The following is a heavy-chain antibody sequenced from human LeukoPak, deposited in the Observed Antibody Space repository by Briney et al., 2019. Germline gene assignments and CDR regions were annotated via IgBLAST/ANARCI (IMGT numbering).Heavy chain of an antibody. CDR3: SREETIVRGVASPIDY. CDR2: IRTRSSGATT. J-gene: IGHJ4*01. D-gene: IGHD3-10*01. V-gene: IGHV3-49*03. CDR1: GFTVSSNS. Sequence: GGSLRLSCTVSGFTVSSNSMSWFRQAPGRGLEWVGFIRTRSSGATTDYAASVKGRFTISRDDSGGIAYLQMNSLKTEDTAVYFCSREETIVRGVASPIDYWGHGTLVTVSS.